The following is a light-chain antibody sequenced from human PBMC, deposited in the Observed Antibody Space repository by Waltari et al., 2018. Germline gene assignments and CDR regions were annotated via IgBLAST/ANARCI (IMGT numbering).Light chain of an antibody. CDR3: QSYDTTLSVV. V-gene: IGLV1-40*01. J-gene: IGLJ2*01. Sequence: QSVLTQPPSVSGAPGQRVTISCTGSGSNIGAGYDVHWYRQLPGKAPTLLIYGVNTRPPGVSDRFSGSQFDTSASLAIAGLQADDEADYYRQSYDTTLSVVFGGGTKLTVL. CDR2: GVN. CDR1: GSNIGAGYD.